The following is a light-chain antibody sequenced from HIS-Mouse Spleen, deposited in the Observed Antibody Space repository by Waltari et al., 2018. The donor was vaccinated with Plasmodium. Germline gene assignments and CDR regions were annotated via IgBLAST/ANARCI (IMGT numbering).Light chain of an antibody. CDR2: EVS. CDR3: SSYAGSNNLV. Sequence: SALPQPPSASGSPGQPVPLPCTGTSSDVGGYHYVSWYQQHPAKAPKLMIYEVSKRPSGVPDRFSGSKSGNTASLTVSGLQAEDEADYYCSSYAGSNNLVFGGGTKLTVL. J-gene: IGLJ2*01. CDR1: SSDVGGYHY. V-gene: IGLV2-8*01.